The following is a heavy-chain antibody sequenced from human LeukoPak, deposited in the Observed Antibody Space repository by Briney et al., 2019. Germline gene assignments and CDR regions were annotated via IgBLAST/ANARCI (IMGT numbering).Heavy chain of an antibody. J-gene: IGHJ6*03. Sequence: GGSLRLSCAASGFTFDDYGMSWVRQAPGKGLEWVSGINWNGGSTGYADSVKGRFTISRDNAKNSLYLQMNSLRAEDTAVYYCARGPTYYDFWSGYYMFYYYMDVWGKGTTVTVSS. D-gene: IGHD3-3*01. V-gene: IGHV3-20*04. CDR1: GFTFDDYG. CDR3: ARGPTYYDFWSGYYMFYYYMDV. CDR2: INWNGGST.